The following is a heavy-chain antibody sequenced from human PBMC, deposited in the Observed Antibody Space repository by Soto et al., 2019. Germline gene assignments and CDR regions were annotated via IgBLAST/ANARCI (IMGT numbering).Heavy chain of an antibody. Sequence: ASVKVSCKASGYTFTSYAMHWVRQAPGQRLEWMGWINAGNGNTKYSQKFQGRVTITRDTSASTAYMELSSLRSEDTAVYYCARERKYSSGWYQYYYGMDVWGQGTTVTVSS. CDR1: GYTFTSYA. CDR2: INAGNGNT. CDR3: ARERKYSSGWYQYYYGMDV. D-gene: IGHD6-19*01. J-gene: IGHJ6*02. V-gene: IGHV1-3*01.